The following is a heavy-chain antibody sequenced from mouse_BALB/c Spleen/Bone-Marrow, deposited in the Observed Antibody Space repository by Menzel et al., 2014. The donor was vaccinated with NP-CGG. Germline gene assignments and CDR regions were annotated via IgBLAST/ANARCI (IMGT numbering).Heavy chain of an antibody. D-gene: IGHD1-1*01. Sequence: EVQLQQSGPELVKPGASVKISCKASGYSFTGYTMNWVKQSHGRNLEWIGLINPYNGGTSYNQKFKGKATLTVDKSSSTAYMELLSLTSEDSAVYYCARGNTVVAPYFDYWGQGTTLTVSS. CDR3: ARGNTVVAPYFDY. V-gene: IGHV1-26*01. J-gene: IGHJ2*01. CDR2: INPYNGGT. CDR1: GYSFTGYT.